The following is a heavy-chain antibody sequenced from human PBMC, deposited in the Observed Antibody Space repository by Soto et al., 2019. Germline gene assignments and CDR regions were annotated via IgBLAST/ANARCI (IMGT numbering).Heavy chain of an antibody. D-gene: IGHD3-22*01. Sequence: ASVKVACKVSGYTLTELSMHWVRQAPGKGLEWMGGFDPEDGETIYAQKFQGRVTMTEDTSTDTAYMELSSLRSEDTAVYYCASRLLLEARLDPWGQGTLVTVSS. V-gene: IGHV1-24*01. J-gene: IGHJ5*02. CDR2: FDPEDGET. CDR3: ASRLLLEARLDP. CDR1: GYTLTELS.